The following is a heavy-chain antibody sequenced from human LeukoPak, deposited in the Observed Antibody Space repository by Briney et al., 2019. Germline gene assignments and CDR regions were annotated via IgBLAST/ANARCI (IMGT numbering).Heavy chain of an antibody. CDR3: AKDLESGSGWYVPARRASFDY. V-gene: IGHV3-9*01. D-gene: IGHD6-19*01. J-gene: IGHJ4*02. Sequence: GGSLRLSCAASGFTLDDYAMHWVRQAPGKGLEWVSGISWNSGSIGYADSVKGRFTISRDNAKNSLYLQMNSLRAEDTALYYCAKDLESGSGWYVPARRASFDYWGQGTLVTVSS. CDR2: ISWNSGSI. CDR1: GFTLDDYA.